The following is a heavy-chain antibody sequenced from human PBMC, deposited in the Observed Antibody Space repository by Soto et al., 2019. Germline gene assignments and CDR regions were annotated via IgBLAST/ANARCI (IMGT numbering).Heavy chain of an antibody. V-gene: IGHV3-15*01. J-gene: IGHJ4*02. CDR3: ITDPYYDFWSGYHFDY. CDR2: IKNKTDGGIS. Sequence: GGSLRLSCAASGFSFDKAWMSWVRLTPGRGLEWVGRIKNKTDGGISDYPSPVRDRFTVSRDDSRSILYLQMNSLKTEDTAVYYCITDPYYDFWSGYHFDYWGQGALVTVS. D-gene: IGHD3-3*01. CDR1: GFSFDKAW.